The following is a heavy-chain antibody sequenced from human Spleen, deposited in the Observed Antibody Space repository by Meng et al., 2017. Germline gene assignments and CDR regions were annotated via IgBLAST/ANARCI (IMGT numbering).Heavy chain of an antibody. CDR3: VGGGYYRYFDY. V-gene: IGHV3-11*01. D-gene: IGHD1-26*01. CDR1: GFTFSDYY. Sequence: QVQLVESVGGWGKPVGSLRLSCEASGFTFSDYYMGWIRQAPGKGLEWVSFISSGGGSIYYADSLKGRFTISRDNTKKSLYLQMNSLRAEDTAVYYCVGGGYYRYFDYWGQGTLVTVSS. J-gene: IGHJ4*02. CDR2: ISSGGGSI.